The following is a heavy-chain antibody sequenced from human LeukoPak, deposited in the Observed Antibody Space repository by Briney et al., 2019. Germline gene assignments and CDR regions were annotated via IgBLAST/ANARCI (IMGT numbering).Heavy chain of an antibody. CDR2: INPSVVST. Sequence: GASVKVSCKASGYTFTSYYMHWVRQAPGQGLEWMGIINPSVVSTSYAHKFQGRVTMTRDTSTSTVYMELSSLRSEDTAVYYCARGLLGGVAFDIWGQGTMVTVSS. V-gene: IGHV1-46*03. CDR1: GYTFTSYY. D-gene: IGHD2-15*01. J-gene: IGHJ3*02. CDR3: ARGLLGGVAFDI.